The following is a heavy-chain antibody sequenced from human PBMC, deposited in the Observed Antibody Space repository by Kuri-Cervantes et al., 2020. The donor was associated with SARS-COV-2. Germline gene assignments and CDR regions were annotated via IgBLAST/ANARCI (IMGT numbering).Heavy chain of an antibody. J-gene: IGHJ4*02. CDR3: ARAGFDF. CDR2: ISIYNGKT. Sequence: ASVKVSCKASGYTFTGYYMHWVRQAPGQGLEWMGWISIYNGKTNYTDKVQGRLTMTTDTSTSTVYMELRSLKSDDTAIYYRARAGFDFWGQGTLVTVSS. CDR1: GYTFTGYY. V-gene: IGHV1-18*04.